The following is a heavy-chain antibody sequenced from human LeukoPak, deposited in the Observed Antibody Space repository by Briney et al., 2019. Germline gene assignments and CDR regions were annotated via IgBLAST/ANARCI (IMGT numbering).Heavy chain of an antibody. CDR1: GFTFSSYG. J-gene: IGHJ4*02. CDR3: AKDTMSIAALNFDY. Sequence: GGSLRLSCAASGFTFSSYGMHWVRQAPGKGLEWVAFIRYDGSNKYYADSVKGRFTISRDNSKNTLYLQMNSLRAEDTAVYYCAKDTMSIAALNFDYWGQGTLVTVSS. V-gene: IGHV3-30*02. CDR2: IRYDGSNK. D-gene: IGHD6-6*01.